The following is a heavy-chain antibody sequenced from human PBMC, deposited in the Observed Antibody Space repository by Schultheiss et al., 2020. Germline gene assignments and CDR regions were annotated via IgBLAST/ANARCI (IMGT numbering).Heavy chain of an antibody. CDR3: ARVGLNYDYIWGSYRETYYMDV. Sequence: GSLRLSCAASGFTVSSNYMSWVRQAPGKGLEWVSVIYSCGSTYYADSVKGRFTISRDNSKNTLYLQMNSLRAEDTAVYYCARVGLNYDYIWGSYRETYYMDVWGKGTTVTVS. J-gene: IGHJ6*03. CDR2: IYSCGST. V-gene: IGHV3-66*03. CDR1: GFTVSSNY. D-gene: IGHD3-16*02.